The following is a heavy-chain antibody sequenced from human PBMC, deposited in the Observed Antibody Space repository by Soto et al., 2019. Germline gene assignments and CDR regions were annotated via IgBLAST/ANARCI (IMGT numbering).Heavy chain of an antibody. J-gene: IGHJ6*03. CDR1: GFNFNIYA. Sequence: EVQLLESGGGLVQPGGSLRLSCAASGFNFNIYAMTWVRQAPGKGLEWVSTISPGGDSTYFADSAKGRVTISRDNSKNTLSLQMNSLRAEDTATYFCAKALGNPYYYYYMDVWGTGTTVTVSS. CDR3: AKALGNPYYYYYMDV. CDR2: ISPGGDST. V-gene: IGHV3-23*01. D-gene: IGHD1-1*01.